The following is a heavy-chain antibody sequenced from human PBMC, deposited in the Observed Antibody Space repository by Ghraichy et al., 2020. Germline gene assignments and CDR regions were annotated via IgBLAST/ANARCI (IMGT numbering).Heavy chain of an antibody. CDR3: ARVAARAHGFDY. Sequence: SETLSLTCTVSGGSFNSYYWSWIRQPPGKGLEWIGYIYYSGSTNYNPSLKSRVTISVDTSKNHFSLNLSSVTAADTAVYYCARVAARAHGFDYWGQGTLVTVSS. V-gene: IGHV4-59*01. CDR1: GGSFNSYY. CDR2: IYYSGST. J-gene: IGHJ4*02. D-gene: IGHD6-6*01.